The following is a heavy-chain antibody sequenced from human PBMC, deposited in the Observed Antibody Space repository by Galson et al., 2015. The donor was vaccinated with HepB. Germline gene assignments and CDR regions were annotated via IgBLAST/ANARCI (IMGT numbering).Heavy chain of an antibody. CDR3: ANGRATANWFDP. CDR1: GFTFSSYG. Sequence: SLRLSCAASGFTFSSYGMHWVRQAPGKGLEWVAVISYDGSNKYYADSAKGRFTISRDNSKNTLYLQMNSLRAEDTAVYYCANGRATANWFDPWGQGTLVTVSS. CDR2: ISYDGSNK. V-gene: IGHV3-30*18. J-gene: IGHJ5*02. D-gene: IGHD1-26*01.